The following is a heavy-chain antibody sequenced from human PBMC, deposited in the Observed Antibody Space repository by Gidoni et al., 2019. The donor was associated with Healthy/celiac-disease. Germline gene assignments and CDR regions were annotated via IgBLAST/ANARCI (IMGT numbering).Heavy chain of an antibody. CDR2: ISYDGSNK. CDR3: AKDTVVVPAARKANTYNWFDP. D-gene: IGHD2-2*01. J-gene: IGHJ5*02. V-gene: IGHV3-30*18. Sequence: APGKGLEWVAVISYDGSNKYYADSVKGRFTISRDNSKNTLYLQMNSLRAEDTAVYYCAKDTVVVPAARKANTYNWFDPWGQGTLVTVSS.